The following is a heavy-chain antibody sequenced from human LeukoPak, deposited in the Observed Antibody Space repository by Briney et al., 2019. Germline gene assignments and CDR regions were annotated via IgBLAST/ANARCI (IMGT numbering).Heavy chain of an antibody. D-gene: IGHD4-23*01. CDR1: GYTFTSYY. CDR3: ARDSPISGSYYGGLGY. J-gene: IGHJ4*02. V-gene: IGHV1-46*01. CDR2: INPSGGST. Sequence: ASVKVSCKASGYTFTSYYMHWVRQAPGQGLEWMGIINPSGGSTSYAQKFQGRVIMTRETSTSTVYMELRSLRSEDTAVYYCARDSPISGSYYGGLGYWGQGTLVTVSS.